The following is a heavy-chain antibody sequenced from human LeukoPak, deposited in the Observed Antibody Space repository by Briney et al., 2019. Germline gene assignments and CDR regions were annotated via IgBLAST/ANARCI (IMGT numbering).Heavy chain of an antibody. CDR1: GFTFSRYE. Sequence: SGGSLRLSCAASGFTFSRYEMNWVRQAPGKGLEWVSYISSSGSSIYYADSVKGRFTIFRDNAKNSLYLQMNSLRAEDTAVYYCAGAVAGTWSDYWGQGTLVTVSS. V-gene: IGHV3-48*03. J-gene: IGHJ4*02. CDR2: ISSSGSSI. D-gene: IGHD6-19*01. CDR3: AGAVAGTWSDY.